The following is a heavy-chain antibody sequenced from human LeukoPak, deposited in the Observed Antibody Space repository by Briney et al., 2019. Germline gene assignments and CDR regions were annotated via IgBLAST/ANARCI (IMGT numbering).Heavy chain of an antibody. CDR1: GFTFSDYD. Sequence: GGSLRLSCAASGFTFSDYDMSWIRQAPGKGLEGVSYIGSSSSYTNYADSVKGRFTISRDNAKNSLYLQMNSLRAEDTAVYYCARKADYFDYWGQGTLVTVSS. D-gene: IGHD6-19*01. J-gene: IGHJ4*02. CDR3: ARKADYFDY. V-gene: IGHV3-11*06. CDR2: IGSSSSYT.